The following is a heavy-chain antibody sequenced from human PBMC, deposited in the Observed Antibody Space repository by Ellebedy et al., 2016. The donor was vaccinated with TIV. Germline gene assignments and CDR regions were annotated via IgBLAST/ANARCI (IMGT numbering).Heavy chain of an antibody. D-gene: IGHD6-13*01. CDR3: ARVRAAAGMAHFDN. CDR1: GGSISSVDYY. CDR2: IYYSGST. V-gene: IGHV4-31*03. J-gene: IGHJ4*02. Sequence: MPSETLSLTCTVSGGSISSVDYYWSWIRQHPGTGLEWIGYIYYSGSTYYNPSLKSRVTISVDTSKNQFSLKQRSVTAADTAVYYCARVRAAAGMAHFDNWGQGTLVTVSS.